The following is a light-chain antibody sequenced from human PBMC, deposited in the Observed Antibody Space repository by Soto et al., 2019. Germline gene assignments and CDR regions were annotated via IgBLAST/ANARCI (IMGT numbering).Light chain of an antibody. CDR2: DNS. V-gene: IGLV1-51*01. CDR3: ESWDSSLSVVV. J-gene: IGLJ2*01. CDR1: SSNIGDNY. Sequence: QSVLTQPPSVSAASGQKVTISCSGSSSNIGDNYISWYQHAPGTAPKVLIYDNSKRPSGIPDRFSGSKSGTSATLAITGLQTGDEADYYCESWDSSLSVVVFGGGTKVTVL.